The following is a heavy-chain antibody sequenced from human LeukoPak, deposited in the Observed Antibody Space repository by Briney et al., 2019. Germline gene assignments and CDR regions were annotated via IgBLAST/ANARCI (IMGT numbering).Heavy chain of an antibody. J-gene: IGHJ6*03. CDR3: TTRAEVTYNYYYYMDV. D-gene: IGHD6-25*01. Sequence: GASVKVSCKASGGTFSSYAISWVRQAPGQRLEWTGGIIPIFGTANYAQKFQGRVTITADESTSTAYMELSSLRSQDTAEYYCTTRAEVTYNYYYYMDVWGKGTTVTVSS. CDR1: GGTFSSYA. V-gene: IGHV1-69*13. CDR2: IIPIFGTA.